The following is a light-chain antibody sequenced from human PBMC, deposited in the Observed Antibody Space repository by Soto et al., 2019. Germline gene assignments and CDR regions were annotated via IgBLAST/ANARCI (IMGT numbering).Light chain of an antibody. Sequence: QLVLTQPPSASASLGASVNLTCTLSSGHSSYAIAWHQKQPEKGPRYLMDLNNDGSQTKGDGIPDRFSCSSSGDERYLITSRLQSVDEADYYCQTWGTGYKLFGGGTKLTV. V-gene: IGLV4-69*01. J-gene: IGLJ2*01. CDR2: LNNDGSQ. CDR3: QTWGTGYKL. CDR1: SGHSSYA.